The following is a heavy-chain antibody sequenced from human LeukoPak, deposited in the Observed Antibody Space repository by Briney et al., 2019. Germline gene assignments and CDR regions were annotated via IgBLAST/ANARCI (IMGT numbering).Heavy chain of an antibody. D-gene: IGHD3-22*01. J-gene: IGHJ3*01. CDR2: IYHSGST. Sequence: SETLSLTCTVSGYSISSGYYWGWIRQPPGKGLEWIGSIYHSGSTYYNSSLKSRVTISVDTSKNQFSLKLSSVTAADTAVYYCARERYLYYYDSSGYYYRAGYTVWGQGTMVTVSS. CDR3: ARERYLYYYDSSGYYYRAGYTV. CDR1: GYSISSGYY. V-gene: IGHV4-38-2*02.